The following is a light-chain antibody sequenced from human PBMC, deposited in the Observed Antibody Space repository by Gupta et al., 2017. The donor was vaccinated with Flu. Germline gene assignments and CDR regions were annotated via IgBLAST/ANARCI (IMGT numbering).Light chain of an antibody. CDR2: EGS. J-gene: IGLJ3*02. Sequence: QSALTQPASVSGSPGQSITISCTGTSSDVGSYNLVSWHQQHPGKAPKLMIYEGSKRPSGVSNRFSGSKSGNTASLTISGLQAEDEADYYCCSYAGSSTPWVFGGGTKLTVL. CDR1: SSDVGSYNL. V-gene: IGLV2-23*01. CDR3: CSYAGSSTPWV.